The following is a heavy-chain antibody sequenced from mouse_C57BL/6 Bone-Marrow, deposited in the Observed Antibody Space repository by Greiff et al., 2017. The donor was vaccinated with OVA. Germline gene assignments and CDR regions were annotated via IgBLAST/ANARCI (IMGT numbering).Heavy chain of an antibody. D-gene: IGHD1-1*01. CDR2: IYPGSGST. CDR1: GYTFTSYW. CDR3: ARWGLTTVVD. Sequence: VQLQQSGAELVKPGASVKMSCKASGYTFTSYWITWVKQRPGQGLEWIGDIYPGSGSTNYNEKFKSKATLTVDTSSSTAYMQLSSLTSEDSAVYYGARWGLTTVVDWGQGTLVTVSA. J-gene: IGHJ3*01. V-gene: IGHV1-55*01.